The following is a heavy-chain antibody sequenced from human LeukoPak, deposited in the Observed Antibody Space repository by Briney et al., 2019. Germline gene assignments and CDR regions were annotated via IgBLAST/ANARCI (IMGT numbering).Heavy chain of an antibody. J-gene: IGHJ4*02. D-gene: IGHD3-22*01. V-gene: IGHV3-23*01. CDR1: GFTFSSYA. CDR3: AILPGTMIPGDY. CDR2: ISGSGGST. Sequence: GGSLRLSCAASGFTFSSYAMNWVRQAPGKGLEWVSAISGSGGSTYYADSVKGRFTVSRDNSENTLYLQMNSLRAEDTAVYYCAILPGTMIPGDYWGQGTLVTVSS.